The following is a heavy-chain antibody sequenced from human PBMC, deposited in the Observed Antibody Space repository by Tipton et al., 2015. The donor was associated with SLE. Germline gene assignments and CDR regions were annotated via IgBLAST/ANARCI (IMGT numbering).Heavy chain of an antibody. V-gene: IGHV3-66*02. D-gene: IGHD3-22*01. CDR2: IYSGGST. Sequence: SLRLSCAASGFTVSSNYMSWVRQAPGKGLEWVSVIYSGGSTYYADSVKGRFTISRDNSKNTLYLQMNSLRAEDTAVYYCARSPTYYYDSSGLLGYWGQGTLVTVSS. CDR1: GFTVSSNY. CDR3: ARSPTYYYDSSGLLGY. J-gene: IGHJ4*02.